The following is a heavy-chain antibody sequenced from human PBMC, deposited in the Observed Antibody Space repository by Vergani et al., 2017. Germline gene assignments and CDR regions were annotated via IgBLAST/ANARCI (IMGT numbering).Heavy chain of an antibody. CDR3: ASVLTMVRGVSKPNWFDP. J-gene: IGHJ5*02. V-gene: IGHV4-38-2*02. D-gene: IGHD3-10*01. CDR1: GYSISSGYY. Sequence: QVQLQESGPGLVKPSETLSLTCTVSGYSISSGYYWGWIRQPPGKGLEWIGSIHHSGSTYYNPSLKSRVTISVDTSKNQFSLKRTSVTAADAAVYYCASVLTMVRGVSKPNWFDPWGQGTLVTVSS. CDR2: IHHSGST.